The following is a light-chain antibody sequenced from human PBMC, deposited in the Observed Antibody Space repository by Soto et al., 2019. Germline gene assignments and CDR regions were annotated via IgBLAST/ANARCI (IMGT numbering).Light chain of an antibody. Sequence: EIVLTQSPATLSSFPGDRVTLSCRASQTVGTNLAWYQQKPGQAPRLLIYGASPRASGIPARFSGSGSGTDFTLTIRRLEPEDFAVYYCQQYVSSPWAFGQGTKVDI. J-gene: IGKJ1*01. CDR1: QTVGTN. CDR2: GAS. V-gene: IGKV3-20*01. CDR3: QQYVSSPWA.